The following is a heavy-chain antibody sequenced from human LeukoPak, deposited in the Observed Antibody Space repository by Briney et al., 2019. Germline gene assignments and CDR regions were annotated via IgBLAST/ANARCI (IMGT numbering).Heavy chain of an antibody. J-gene: IGHJ4*02. CDR2: INHSGST. Sequence: PSETLSLTCTVSGGSISSYYWSWIRQPPGKGLEWIGEINHSGSTNYNPSLKSRVTISVDTSKNQFSLKLSSVTAADTAVYYCARAEDIVSSNYFDYWGQGTLVTVSS. CDR3: ARAEDIVSSNYFDY. V-gene: IGHV4-34*01. CDR1: GGSISSYY. D-gene: IGHD2-15*01.